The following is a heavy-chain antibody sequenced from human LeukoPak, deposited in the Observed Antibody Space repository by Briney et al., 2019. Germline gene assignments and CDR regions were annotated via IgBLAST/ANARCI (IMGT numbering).Heavy chain of an antibody. CDR2: ISAYNGNT. V-gene: IGHV1-18*01. D-gene: IGHD6-19*01. J-gene: IGHJ4*02. CDR1: GYTFTSYG. Sequence: ASVKASCKASGYTFTSYGISWVRQAPGQGLEWMGWISAYNGNTNYAQKLQGRVTMTTDTSTSTAYMELRSLRSDDTAVYYCARRRGYSSGWLRGYFDYWGQGTLVTVSS. CDR3: ARRRGYSSGWLRGYFDY.